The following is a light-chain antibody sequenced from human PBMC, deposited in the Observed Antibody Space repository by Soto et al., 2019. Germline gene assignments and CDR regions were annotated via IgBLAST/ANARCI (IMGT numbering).Light chain of an antibody. V-gene: IGKV1-5*01. J-gene: IGKJ1*01. CDR1: QSISSW. CDR2: DAS. Sequence: DIHMTQSPSTLSASVGDRVTITCRASQSISSWLAWYQQKPGKAPKLLIYDASSLESGVPSRFSGTASGTEFNFTISSLQPDDFATYYCQQFNSYLWTFGQGTKVDIK. CDR3: QQFNSYLWT.